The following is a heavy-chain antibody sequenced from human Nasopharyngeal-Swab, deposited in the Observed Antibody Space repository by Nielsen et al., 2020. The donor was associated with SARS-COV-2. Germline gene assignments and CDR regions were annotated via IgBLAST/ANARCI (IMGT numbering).Heavy chain of an antibody. J-gene: IGHJ4*02. Sequence: GESLKISCAASGFTFSDYYMSWIRQAPGKGLEYVSYISGGGGTINYADSVKGRFTISRDNAENSLYLHMNSLRAEDTALYYCARGTALNFWGQGTLVTVYS. V-gene: IGHV3-11*04. CDR2: ISGGGGTI. D-gene: IGHD5-18*01. CDR3: ARGTALNF. CDR1: GFTFSDYY.